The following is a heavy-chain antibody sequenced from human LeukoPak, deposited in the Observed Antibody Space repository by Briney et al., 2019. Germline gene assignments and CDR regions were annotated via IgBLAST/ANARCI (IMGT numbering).Heavy chain of an antibody. CDR1: GFTFSSSA. D-gene: IGHD5-18*01. J-gene: IGHJ4*02. Sequence: GGSLRLSCAASGFTFSSSAMSWVRQAPGKGLEWVSGISWNGGTVGYADSVKGRFTISRDNAKKSLYLQMNSLRAVDTALYYCAQVRGYSYGFVENWGQGTLVTVSS. CDR3: AQVRGYSYGFVEN. CDR2: ISWNGGTV. V-gene: IGHV3-9*01.